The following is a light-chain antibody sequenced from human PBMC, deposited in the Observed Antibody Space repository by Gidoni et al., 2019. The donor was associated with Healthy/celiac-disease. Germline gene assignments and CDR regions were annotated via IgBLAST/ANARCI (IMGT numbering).Light chain of an antibody. V-gene: IGLV1-40*01. CDR3: QSYDSSLSALYV. Sequence: QSVLTQPPSVSGAPGQRVAISCTGSSSNIGAGYDVHWSQQLPGTAPKRLICGNSNRPSVVPDRFSGSKSGTSASLAITGLQAEDEADYYCQSYDSSLSALYVFGTGTKVTVL. CDR2: GNS. CDR1: SSNIGAGYD. J-gene: IGLJ1*01.